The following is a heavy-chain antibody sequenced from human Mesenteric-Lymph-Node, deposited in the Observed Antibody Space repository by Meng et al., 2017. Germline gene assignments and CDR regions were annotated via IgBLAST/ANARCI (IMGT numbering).Heavy chain of an antibody. V-gene: IGHV3-23*01. CDR3: AKHFFYSGTKSFDN. Sequence: GEALKISCAASGSTFSNHAMSWVRQAPGKGLEWVSGISGSADNTYYADSVKGRFTISRDNSKNTLYLPMTSLRAEDTAIYYCAKHFFYSGTKSFDNWGQGTRVTVSS. J-gene: IGHJ4*02. CDR1: GSTFSNHA. D-gene: IGHD1-26*01. CDR2: ISGSADNT.